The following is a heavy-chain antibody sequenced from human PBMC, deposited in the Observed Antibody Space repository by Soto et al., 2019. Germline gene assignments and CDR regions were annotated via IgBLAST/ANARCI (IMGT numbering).Heavy chain of an antibody. CDR1: GYTCTSYY. V-gene: IGHV1-46*03. CDR2: INPSGGST. J-gene: IGHJ5*02. D-gene: IGHD3-3*01. Sequence: ASVKVSCKASGYTCTSYYMHWVRQAPGQGLEWMGIINPSGGSTSYAQKFQGRVTMTRDTSTSTVYMELSSLRSEDTAVYYCARDASPDYDFWSGYYTGWFDPWGQGTLVTVPS. CDR3: ARDASPDYDFWSGYYTGWFDP.